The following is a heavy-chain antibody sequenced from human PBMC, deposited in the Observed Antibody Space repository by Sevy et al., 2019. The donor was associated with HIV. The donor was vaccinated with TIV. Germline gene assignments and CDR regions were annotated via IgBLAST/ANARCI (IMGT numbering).Heavy chain of an antibody. Sequence: SETLSLTCTVSGGSISNFYWTWIRQPPGKGLEWIGYIHYSGSTNYNSSLKSRVIISVDTSKNQVSLRLTSVTAAEPAVYYCARASSAIVGATRYYYYYMDVWGKGTTVTVSS. V-gene: IGHV4-59*12. CDR2: IHYSGST. D-gene: IGHD1-26*01. CDR1: GGSISNFY. J-gene: IGHJ6*03. CDR3: ARASSAIVGATRYYYYYMDV.